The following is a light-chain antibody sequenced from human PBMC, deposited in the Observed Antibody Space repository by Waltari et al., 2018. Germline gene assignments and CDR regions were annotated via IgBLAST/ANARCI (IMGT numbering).Light chain of an antibody. J-gene: IGKJ1*01. CDR1: QSITSW. CDR3: QHYNSYFRT. Sequence: DIQMTQSPSTLSASVGDRVTITCRASQSITSWLAWYQQKPGKAPKLLIYKASSLESGVPSRFSRRRSWTEFTLPIRRLQPDDFATYYCQHYNSYFRTFGQGTKVEIK. V-gene: IGKV1-5*03. CDR2: KAS.